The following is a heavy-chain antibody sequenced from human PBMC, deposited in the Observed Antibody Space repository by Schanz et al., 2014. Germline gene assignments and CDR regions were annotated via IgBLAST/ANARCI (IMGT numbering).Heavy chain of an antibody. D-gene: IGHD3-22*01. V-gene: IGHV3-30*18. Sequence: QVQLVESGGGVVQPGRSLRLSCAASGFTFSSYGMHWVRQAPGKGLEWVAVISNDGSNKYYADSVKGRFTISRDNSKNTLYLQMNSLRTEDTAVYFCAKSYDTSGYSGFDYWGQGTLVTVSS. CDR3: AKSYDTSGYSGFDY. CDR1: GFTFSSYG. J-gene: IGHJ4*02. CDR2: ISNDGSNK.